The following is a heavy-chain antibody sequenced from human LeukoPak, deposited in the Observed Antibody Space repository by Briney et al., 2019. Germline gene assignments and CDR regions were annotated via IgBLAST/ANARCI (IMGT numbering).Heavy chain of an antibody. CDR2: INHSGST. V-gene: IGHV4-34*01. CDR1: GGSFSGYY. D-gene: IGHD3-22*01. J-gene: IGHJ3*02. Sequence: SETLSLTCAVYGGSFSGYYWSWIRQPPGKGLEWIGEINHSGSTNYNPSLKSRVTISVDTPKNQFSLKLSSVTAADTAVYYCARRGVHYYDSSGYADAFDIWGQGTMVTVSS. CDR3: ARRGVHYYDSSGYADAFDI.